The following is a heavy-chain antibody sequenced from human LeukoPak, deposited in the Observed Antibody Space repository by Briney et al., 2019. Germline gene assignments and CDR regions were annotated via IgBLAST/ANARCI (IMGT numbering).Heavy chain of an antibody. J-gene: IGHJ4*02. CDR3: AKDRCRGGSCFYFDY. Sequence: PGGSLRLSCAASGFTFSSYAMTWVRQAPGKGLEWVSGISGSGGSTYYADSVKGRFTISRDNSKNTLYLQMNSLRAEDTAVYYCAKDRCRGGSCFYFDYWGQGTLVTVSS. D-gene: IGHD2-15*01. V-gene: IGHV3-23*01. CDR1: GFTFSSYA. CDR2: ISGSGGST.